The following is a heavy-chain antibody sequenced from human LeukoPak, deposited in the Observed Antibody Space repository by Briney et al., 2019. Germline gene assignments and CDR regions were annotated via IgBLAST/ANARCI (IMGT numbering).Heavy chain of an antibody. CDR2: INSDGSST. CDR3: VRMVRGVYYFDY. D-gene: IGHD3-10*01. J-gene: IGHJ4*02. Sequence: GGSLRLSXAASGFTFSSYWMHWVRQAPGKGLVWVSRINSDGSSTSYADSVKGRFTISRDNAKNTLYLQMNSLRAEDTAVYYCVRMVRGVYYFDYWGQGTLVTVSS. CDR1: GFTFSSYW. V-gene: IGHV3-74*01.